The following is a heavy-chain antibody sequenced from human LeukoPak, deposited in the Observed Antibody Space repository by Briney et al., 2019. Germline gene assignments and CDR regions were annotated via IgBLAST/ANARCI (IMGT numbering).Heavy chain of an antibody. Sequence: GRSLRLSCAASGFTFSSYGMHWVRQAPGKGLEWVAVISYDGSNKYYADSVKGRFTISRDNSKNTLYLQMNSLRAEDTAVYYCARDSRDGFAFDYWGQGTLVTVSS. CDR1: GFTFSSYG. D-gene: IGHD5-24*01. V-gene: IGHV3-30*03. CDR2: ISYDGSNK. CDR3: ARDSRDGFAFDY. J-gene: IGHJ4*02.